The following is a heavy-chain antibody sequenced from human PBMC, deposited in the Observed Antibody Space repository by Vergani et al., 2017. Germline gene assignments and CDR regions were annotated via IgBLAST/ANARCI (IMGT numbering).Heavy chain of an antibody. J-gene: IGHJ4*02. Sequence: QVQLVQSGAEVKKPGASVKVSCKASGYTFTSYGISWVRQAPGQGLEWMGWISAYNGNTNYAQKLQGRVTMTTDTSTRTAYMELRSLRSDDTAVYYCARDLFNKYYYDSSGSPAGYYFDYWGQGTLVTVSS. D-gene: IGHD3-22*01. CDR3: ARDLFNKYYYDSSGSPAGYYFDY. CDR2: ISAYNGNT. CDR1: GYTFTSYG. V-gene: IGHV1-18*04.